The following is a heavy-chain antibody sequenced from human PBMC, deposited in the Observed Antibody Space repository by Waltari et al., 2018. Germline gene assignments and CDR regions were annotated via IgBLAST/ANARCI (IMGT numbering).Heavy chain of an antibody. CDR3: ARRGKRGDLDALDI. D-gene: IGHD2-21*02. CDR2: ISSSGDTI. V-gene: IGHV3-48*03. Sequence: EVQLVESGGGLVQPGGSLRLSCAASGFTFSSYEMNWVRQAPGKGLEWVSYISSSGDTIHYADSVKGRSNTSRDNAKNSLYLQTNSLRAEDTAVYYCARRGKRGDLDALDIWGQGTMVTVSS. CDR1: GFTFSSYE. J-gene: IGHJ3*02.